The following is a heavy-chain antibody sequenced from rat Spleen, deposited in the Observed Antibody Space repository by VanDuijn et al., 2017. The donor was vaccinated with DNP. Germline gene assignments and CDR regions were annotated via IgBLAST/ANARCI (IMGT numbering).Heavy chain of an antibody. CDR1: GFTFNGYA. D-gene: IGHD1-3*01. J-gene: IGHJ1*01. CDR2: VTYDGSRT. CDR3: ARHGRVTTVATYWYFDF. V-gene: IGHV5-17*01. Sequence: EVQLVESGGGLAQPGRSLKLSCTAPGFTFNGYAMAWVRQAPKKVLEWVASVTYDGSRTFYRDSVKGRFTISRDNAKSTLYLQMDSLRSEDTATYFCARHGRVTTVATYWYFDFWGPGTMVTVSS.